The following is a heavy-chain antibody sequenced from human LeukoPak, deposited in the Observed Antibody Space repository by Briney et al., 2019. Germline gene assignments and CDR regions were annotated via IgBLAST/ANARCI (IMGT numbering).Heavy chain of an antibody. CDR3: AKVRRDTAMVFDY. D-gene: IGHD5-18*01. V-gene: IGHV3-9*01. CDR2: ISWNSGSI. J-gene: IGHJ4*02. CDR1: GFTFDDYA. Sequence: GGSLRLSCAASGFTFDDYAMHWVRQAPGKGLEWVSGISWNSGSIGYADSVKGRFTISRDNAKNSLYLQMNSLRAEDTALYCCAKVRRDTAMVFDYWGQGTLVTVSS.